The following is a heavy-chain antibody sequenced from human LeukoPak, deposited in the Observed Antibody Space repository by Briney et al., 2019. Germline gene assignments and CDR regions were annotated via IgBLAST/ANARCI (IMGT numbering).Heavy chain of an antibody. CDR1: GFTFSSYS. J-gene: IGHJ4*02. V-gene: IGHV3-21*06. D-gene: IGHD3-10*01. CDR2: ISSSSSYI. CDR3: ARVQGDISAILQPSHSDY. Sequence: GGSLRLSCAASGFTFSSYSMNWVRQAPGKGLEWVSSISSSSSYIDYADSVKGRFTISRNNARNSLYLQMNSLRAEDTAVYYCARVQGDISAILQPSHSDYWGQGTLVTVSS.